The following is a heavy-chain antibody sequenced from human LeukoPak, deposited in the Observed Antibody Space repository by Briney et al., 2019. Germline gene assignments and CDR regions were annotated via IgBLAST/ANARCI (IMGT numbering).Heavy chain of an antibody. V-gene: IGHV3-23*01. Sequence: GGSLRLSCVASGFTFTKCAMSWIRQAPGKGLEWVAIITATGDTAYYADSVKGRFTISRDNSRNTVYMQTDSLRAEDTAIYYCAGDRNSDWYSPLDYWGQGSQVTVSP. CDR2: ITATGDTA. J-gene: IGHJ4*02. CDR3: AGDRNSDWYSPLDY. CDR1: GFTFTKCA. D-gene: IGHD6-19*01.